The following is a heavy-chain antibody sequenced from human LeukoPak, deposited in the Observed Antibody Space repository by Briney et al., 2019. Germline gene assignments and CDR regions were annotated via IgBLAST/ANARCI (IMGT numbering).Heavy chain of an antibody. J-gene: IGHJ3*02. D-gene: IGHD6-19*01. CDR1: GVTFSSYS. CDR3: ARGDPDISFAVAGEAFDI. V-gene: IGHV3-21*01. CDR2: ISTSSSYT. Sequence: PGGSLRLSCAVSGVTFSSYSRNSVRQAPAEGLEWGSSISTSSSYTYYTHSVKGRFTISRDNAKKLLYLQMNSLRAEDTAVYYCARGDPDISFAVAGEAFDIWGQGTMVTVSS.